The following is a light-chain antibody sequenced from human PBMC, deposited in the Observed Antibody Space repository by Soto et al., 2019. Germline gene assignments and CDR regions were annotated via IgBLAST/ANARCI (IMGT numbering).Light chain of an antibody. J-gene: IGLJ3*02. Sequence: QSALTQPRSVSGSPGQSVTISCTGTSSDVGGYNYVSWYQQHPGKAPKLMIYDVSKRPSGVPDRFSGSKSGNTDSLTNSGLQAEDEADYYCCSYAGSYTWVFGGGTKLTVL. CDR1: SSDVGGYNY. CDR2: DVS. V-gene: IGLV2-11*01. CDR3: CSYAGSYTWV.